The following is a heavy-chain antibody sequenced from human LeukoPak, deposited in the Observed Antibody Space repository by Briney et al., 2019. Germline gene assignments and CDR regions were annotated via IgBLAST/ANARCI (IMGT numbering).Heavy chain of an antibody. CDR2: INHGGST. CDR3: ARVKRGHAFDI. D-gene: IGHD3-10*01. V-gene: IGHV4-34*01. Sequence: PSETLSLICAVYGGSFSGYYWSWIRQPPGKGLEWIGEINHGGSTNYNPSLKSRVTISVDTSKNQFSLKLSSVTAADTAVYYCARVKRGHAFDIWGQGTMVTVSS. CDR1: GGSFSGYY. J-gene: IGHJ3*02.